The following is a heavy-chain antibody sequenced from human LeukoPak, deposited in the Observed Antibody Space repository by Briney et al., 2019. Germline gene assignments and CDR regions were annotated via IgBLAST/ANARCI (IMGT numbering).Heavy chain of an antibody. J-gene: IGHJ4*02. CDR3: VREGSSGWSLGY. CDR1: GGSISSGNW. D-gene: IGHD6-19*01. CDR2: IYHSGST. V-gene: IGHV4-4*02. Sequence: SDTLSLTCAVSGGSISSGNWWSWVRQPPGKGLEWIGEIYHSGSTNYNPSLKSRVTISVDKSKNQFSLKLSSVTAADTAVYYCVREGSSGWSLGYWGQGTLVTVSS.